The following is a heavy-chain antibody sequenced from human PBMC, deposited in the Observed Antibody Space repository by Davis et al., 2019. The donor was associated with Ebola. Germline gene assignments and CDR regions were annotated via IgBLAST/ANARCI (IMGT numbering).Heavy chain of an antibody. CDR3: AKGGDMDV. D-gene: IGHD3-16*01. CDR1: GFTFSTYG. V-gene: IGHV3-30*18. Sequence: GESLKISCVASGFTFSTYGMHWVRQAPGKGLEWVAIMSSAGTYKSYADSVKGRFTISRDDSKNTLYPQLSSLRPEDTGVYYCAKGGDMDVWGQGTTVTVS. CDR2: MSSAGTYK. J-gene: IGHJ6*02.